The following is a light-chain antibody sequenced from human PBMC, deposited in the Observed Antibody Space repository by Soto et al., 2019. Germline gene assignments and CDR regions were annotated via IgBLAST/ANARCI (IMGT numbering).Light chain of an antibody. J-gene: IGKJ3*01. Sequence: DIQMIQSPSTLSASVGDRVTITCRASQTISNWLAWYQQKPGKAPKLLIYDAAKLESGVPSRFSGSGSGTEFTLTISSLQPDDFGTYYCQQYNSYAFTFGPGTKVDIK. V-gene: IGKV1-5*01. CDR2: DAA. CDR1: QTISNW. CDR3: QQYNSYAFT.